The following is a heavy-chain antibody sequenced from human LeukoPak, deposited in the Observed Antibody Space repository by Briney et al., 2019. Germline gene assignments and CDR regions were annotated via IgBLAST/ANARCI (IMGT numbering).Heavy chain of an antibody. V-gene: IGHV6-1*01. Sequence: SETLSLTCAVSGDSISSNSAGWNWHTQGPGRGLDGLVRSHCRSKWHNDYGVSVKSRTPINPDTSKNQSSLLLNSLTPDDTAVYYSARAESLRSGSYSAAAFAICGQGKMVTVSS. CDR2: SHCRSKWHN. CDR1: GDSISSNSAG. CDR3: ARAESLRSGSYSAAAFAI. J-gene: IGHJ3*02. D-gene: IGHD1-26*01.